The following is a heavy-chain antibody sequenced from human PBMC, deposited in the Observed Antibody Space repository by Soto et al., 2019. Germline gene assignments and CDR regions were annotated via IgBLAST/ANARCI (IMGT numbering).Heavy chain of an antibody. CDR3: ARAHSNYDFWSGYRYYYYYYMDV. D-gene: IGHD3-3*01. V-gene: IGHV1-18*01. CDR1: GYTFTSYG. J-gene: IGHJ6*03. CDR2: ISAYNGNT. Sequence: GASVKVSCKASGYTFTSYGISWVRQAPGQGLEWMGWISAYNGNTNYAQKLQGRVTMTTDTSTSTAYMALRSLRSDDTAVYYCARAHSNYDFWSGYRYYYYYYMDVWGKGTTVTVSS.